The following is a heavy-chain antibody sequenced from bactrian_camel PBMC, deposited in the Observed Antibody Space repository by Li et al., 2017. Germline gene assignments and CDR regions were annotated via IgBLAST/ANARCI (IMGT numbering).Heavy chain of an antibody. CDR1: GFTFSSTW. D-gene: IGHD1*01. Sequence: HVQLVESGGGLVQPGGSLRLSCAASGFTFSSTWMHWVRQAPGKGLEWVSYIDPGDDRTYYIDSVKGRFTISKDNAKNTVYLQMNSLKPDDTAMYFCAAARSYHAAAYVCQRSDDFIYWGQGTQVTVS. CDR3: AAARSYHAAAYVCQRSDDFIY. CDR2: IDPGDDRT. J-gene: IGHJ4*01. V-gene: IGHV3S1*01.